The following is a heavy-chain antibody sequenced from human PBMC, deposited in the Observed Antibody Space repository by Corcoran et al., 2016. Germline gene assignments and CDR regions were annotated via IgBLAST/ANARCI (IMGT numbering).Heavy chain of an antibody. V-gene: IGHV4-4*07. CDR1: GGSLSSYY. Sequence: QVQLQESGPGLVKPSETLSLTCTVSGGSLSSYYWSWIRQPAGTGLEWIGRIYTSGSTNYNPSLKSRVTMSVDPAKNQFSLKLSSVTAADTAVYYCARELLVDYYDSSGYYDYWGQGTRVTVSS. CDR2: IYTSGST. CDR3: ARELLVDYYDSSGYYDY. D-gene: IGHD3-22*01. J-gene: IGHJ4*02.